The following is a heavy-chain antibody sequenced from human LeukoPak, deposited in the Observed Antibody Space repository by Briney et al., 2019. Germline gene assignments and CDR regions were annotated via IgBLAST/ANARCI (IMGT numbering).Heavy chain of an antibody. CDR3: ARHSSVYGSASYLHY. D-gene: IGHD3-10*01. Sequence: PSESLSLTCTVSGGSISSSTYYWGWVRQPPRKGLEWIGSSYYTGSTYYNPSLKSRVTISVDTSKNQFSLRLSSVTAADTAVYYCARHSSVYGSASYLHYWGQGTLVTVSS. CDR2: SYYTGST. CDR1: GGSISSSTYY. V-gene: IGHV4-39*01. J-gene: IGHJ4*02.